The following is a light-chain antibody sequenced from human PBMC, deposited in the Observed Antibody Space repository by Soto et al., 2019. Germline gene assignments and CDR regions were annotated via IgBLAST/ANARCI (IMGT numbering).Light chain of an antibody. CDR3: ISSTGSSTSYV. CDR1: RSDIGSYNY. CDR2: GVS. V-gene: IGLV2-14*03. J-gene: IGLJ1*01. Sequence: QSALTQPASVSGSPGQSITISCSGTRSDIGSYNYVAWYQQYPGKTPKILIYGVSNRPSGGSSRFSGSKSGNTASLTISGLQAEDEEDYYCISSTGSSTSYVFGSGTKVTVL.